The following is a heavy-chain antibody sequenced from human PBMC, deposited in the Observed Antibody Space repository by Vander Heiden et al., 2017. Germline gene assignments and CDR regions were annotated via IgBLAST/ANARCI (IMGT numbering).Heavy chain of an antibody. J-gene: IGHJ5*02. V-gene: IGHV4-39*01. Sequence: QLQLQESGPGLVKPSETLSLTCTVSGGSISSSSYYWGLIRQPPGKGLEWIGSIYYSGSTYYNPSLKSRVTISVDTSKNQFSLKLSSVTAAHTAVYYCASRLPVTTGEKWFDPWVQGTLVTVSS. CDR3: ASRLPVTTGEKWFDP. D-gene: IGHD4-17*01. CDR2: IYYSGST. CDR1: GGSISSSSYY.